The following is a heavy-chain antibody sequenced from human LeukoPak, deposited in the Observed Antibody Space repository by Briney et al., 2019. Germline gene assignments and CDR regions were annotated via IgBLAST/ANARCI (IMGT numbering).Heavy chain of an antibody. Sequence: GGSLRLSCAASGFTFSRHWMSWVRQAPGKGLEWVANIKEDGSDKYYVDSGKGRFTLSRDNAQNSVYLQMNSLRAEDTAVYYCARNLGYCSSTSCPFAYWGQGTLVTVSS. CDR1: GFTFSRHW. D-gene: IGHD2-2*01. V-gene: IGHV3-7*01. CDR3: ARNLGYCSSTSCPFAY. J-gene: IGHJ4*02. CDR2: IKEDGSDK.